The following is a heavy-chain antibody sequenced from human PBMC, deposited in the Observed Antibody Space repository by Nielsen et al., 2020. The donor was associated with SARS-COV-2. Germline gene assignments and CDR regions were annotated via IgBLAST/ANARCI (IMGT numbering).Heavy chain of an antibody. CDR2: IYYSGST. CDR1: GGSISSGGYY. D-gene: IGHD6-25*01. J-gene: IGHJ6*03. V-gene: IGHV4-31*03. Sequence: SETLSLTCTVSGGSISSGGYYWSWIRQHPGKGLEWIGYIYYSGSTYYNPSLKSRVTISVDTSKNQFSLKLSSVTAADTAVYYCARGGPIAAARGSYYYYMDVWGKGTTVTVSS. CDR3: ARGGPIAAARGSYYYYMDV.